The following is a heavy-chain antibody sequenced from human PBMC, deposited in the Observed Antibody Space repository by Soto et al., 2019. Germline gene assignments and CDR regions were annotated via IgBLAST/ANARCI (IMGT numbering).Heavy chain of an antibody. CDR2: ISGSGDRR. CDR1: GFSFSTYA. J-gene: IGHJ4*02. CDR3: AKEGFTGHDY. Sequence: GGSLRLSCAASGFSFSTYAMSWVRQAPGKGLQWLSSISGSGDRRYYVDSVKGRFTISRDNSRSALYLQMNSLRAEDTAVYYCAKEGFTGHDYWGQGTLVTVSS. D-gene: IGHD2-8*02. V-gene: IGHV3-23*01.